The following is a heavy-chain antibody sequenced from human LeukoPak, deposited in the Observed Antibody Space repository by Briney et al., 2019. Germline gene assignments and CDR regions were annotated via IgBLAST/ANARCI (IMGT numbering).Heavy chain of an antibody. CDR2: IKQDGSEK. J-gene: IGHJ4*02. V-gene: IGHV3-7*01. Sequence: GGSLRLSCAASGFTFSGYWVSWVRQAPGKGLEWVASIKQDGSEKYYVDSVKGRFTISRDNAKNSLYLQMNSLRAEDTAVYYCARGLAEYNRYFDYWGQGTLVTVSS. CDR1: GFTFSGYW. CDR3: ARGLAEYNRYFDY. D-gene: IGHD6-6*01.